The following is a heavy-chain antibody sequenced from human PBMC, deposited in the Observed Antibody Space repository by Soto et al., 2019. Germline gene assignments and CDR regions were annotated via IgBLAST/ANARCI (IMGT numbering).Heavy chain of an antibody. CDR3: AKPGSSSWYWSGWYFDL. J-gene: IGHJ2*01. D-gene: IGHD6-13*01. V-gene: IGHV3-23*01. CDR2: FSNSGDNT. Sequence: EVQLLESGGGLVQPGGSLRLSCAASGFTFSSYAMSWVRQAPGKGLEWVSGFSNSGDNTYYVDSVKGRFTISRDNSKNTLYLQMNSLRAEDTAVYYCAKPGSSSWYWSGWYFDLWGRGTLVTVSS. CDR1: GFTFSSYA.